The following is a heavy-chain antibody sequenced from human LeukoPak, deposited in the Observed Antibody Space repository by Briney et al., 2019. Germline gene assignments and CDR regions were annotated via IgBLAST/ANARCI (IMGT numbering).Heavy chain of an antibody. V-gene: IGHV1-2*02. CDR1: GYTFTSYA. CDR3: ARDRYGDGFAHFDY. D-gene: IGHD5-24*01. J-gene: IGHJ4*02. Sequence: ASVKVSCKASGYTFTSYAMRWVRQAPGPGLEWMGWITPSGGTNYPQKFQGRVAITRDTSITTAYMDLSRLTSDDTAVYYCARDRYGDGFAHFDYWGQGALVTVSS. CDR2: ITPSGGT.